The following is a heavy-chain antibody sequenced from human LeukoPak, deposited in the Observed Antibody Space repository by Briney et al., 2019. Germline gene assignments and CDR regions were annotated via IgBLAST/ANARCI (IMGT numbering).Heavy chain of an antibody. J-gene: IGHJ4*02. CDR1: GFTFSSYG. V-gene: IGHV3-33*01. CDR3: ASGGYSSSWEYYFDY. Sequence: GRSLRLSCAASGFTFSSYGMHWVRQAPGKGLEWVAVIWYDGSNKYYADSVKGRFTISRDNSKDTLYLQMNSLRAEDTAVYYCASGGYSSSWEYYFDYWGPGTLVTVSS. CDR2: IWYDGSNK. D-gene: IGHD6-13*01.